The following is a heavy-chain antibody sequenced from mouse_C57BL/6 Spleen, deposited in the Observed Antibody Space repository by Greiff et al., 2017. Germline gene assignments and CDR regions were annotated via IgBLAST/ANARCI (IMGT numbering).Heavy chain of an antibody. CDR2: IYPGSGST. Sequence: QVQLKQPGAELVKPGASVKMSCKASGYTFTSYWITWVKQRPGQGLEWIGDIYPGSGSTNYNEKFKSKATLTVDTSSSTAYMQLSSLTSEDSAVYYCAREGDYYSNYGYWGQGTTLTVSS. V-gene: IGHV1-55*01. J-gene: IGHJ2*01. CDR1: GYTFTSYW. CDR3: AREGDYYSNYGY. D-gene: IGHD2-5*01.